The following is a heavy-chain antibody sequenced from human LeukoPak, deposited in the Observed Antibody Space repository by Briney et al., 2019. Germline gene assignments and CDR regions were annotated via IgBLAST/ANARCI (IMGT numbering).Heavy chain of an antibody. J-gene: IGHJ4*02. D-gene: IGHD3-10*01. Sequence: GGSLRLSCAASGFTFSSYAMHWVRQAPGKGLEWLAVISNDGTIQYYADSVKGRFTISRDNSRNIMNLQTDSLRPEDTALYYCARAMVRGVIPYWGQGTLVTVSS. CDR1: GFTFSSYA. CDR2: ISNDGTIQ. CDR3: ARAMVRGVIPY. V-gene: IGHV3-30*04.